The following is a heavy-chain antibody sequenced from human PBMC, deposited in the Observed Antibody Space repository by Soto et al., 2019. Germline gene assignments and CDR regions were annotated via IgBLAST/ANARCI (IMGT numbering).Heavy chain of an antibody. V-gene: IGHV3-64*01. CDR3: ARVEGSSWTWNWYFDL. Sequence: EVQLVESGGGLVQPGGSQRLSCAASGFTFSSYAMHWVRQAPGKGLEYVSAISSNGGSTYYANSVKGRFTISRDNSKNTLYLHMGSLRAEDMAVYYCARVEGSSWTWNWYFDLWGRGTLVTVSS. CDR2: ISSNGGST. D-gene: IGHD6-13*01. J-gene: IGHJ2*01. CDR1: GFTFSSYA.